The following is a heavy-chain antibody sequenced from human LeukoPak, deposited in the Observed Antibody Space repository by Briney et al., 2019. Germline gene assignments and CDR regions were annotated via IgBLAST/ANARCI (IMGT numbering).Heavy chain of an antibody. CDR1: GGTFSSYA. J-gene: IGHJ6*02. V-gene: IGHV1-69*04. CDR3: ARLVATDSYYYYGMDV. CDR2: IISILGIA. Sequence: SVKVSCKASGGTFSSYALSWVRQAPGQGLEWMGRIISILGIANYAQKFQGRVTITADKSTSTAYMDLSSLRSEDTAVYYCARLVATDSYYYYGMDVWGQRTTVTVSS. D-gene: IGHD5-12*01.